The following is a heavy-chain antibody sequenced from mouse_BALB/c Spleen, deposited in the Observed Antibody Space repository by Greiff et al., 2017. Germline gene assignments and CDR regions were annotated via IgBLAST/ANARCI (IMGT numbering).Heavy chain of an antibody. J-gene: IGHJ3*01. CDR3: NAPYYRYSWCAY. CDR1: GFNIKDYY. D-gene: IGHD2-14*01. V-gene: IGHV14-4*02. CDR2: IDPENGDT. Sequence: EVQLQQSGAELVRSGASVKLSCTASGFNIKDYYMHWVKQRPEQGLEWIGWIDPENGDTEYAPKFQGKATMTADTSSNTAYLQLSSLTSEDTAVYYCNAPYYRYSWCAYWGQGTLVTVSA.